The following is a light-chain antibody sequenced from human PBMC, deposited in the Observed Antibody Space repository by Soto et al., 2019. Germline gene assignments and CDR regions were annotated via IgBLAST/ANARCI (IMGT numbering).Light chain of an antibody. J-gene: IGKJ4*01. CDR1: QSVSSKY. Sequence: VLTQSPGTLSLSPGERATLSCRASQSVSSKYLAWYQQRPGQAPRLLIYGASTRSTGIPARFSGSGSGTEFTLTISSLQSEDSATYYCQQSYSTPTFGGGTKVDIK. CDR2: GAS. CDR3: QQSYSTPT. V-gene: IGKV3-15*01.